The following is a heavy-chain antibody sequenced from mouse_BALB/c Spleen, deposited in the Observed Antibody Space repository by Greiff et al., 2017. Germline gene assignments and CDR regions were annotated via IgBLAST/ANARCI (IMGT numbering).Heavy chain of an antibody. D-gene: IGHD1-1*01. CDR3: ARSRSGAWFAY. Sequence: VQRVESGPGLVAPSQSLSITCTVSGFSLTSYGVHWVRQPPGKGLEWLGVIWAGGSTNYNSALMSRLSISKDNSKSQVFLKMNSLQTDDTAMYYCARSRSGAWFAYWGQGTLVTVSA. CDR1: GFSLTSYG. J-gene: IGHJ3*01. V-gene: IGHV2-9*02. CDR2: IWAGGST.